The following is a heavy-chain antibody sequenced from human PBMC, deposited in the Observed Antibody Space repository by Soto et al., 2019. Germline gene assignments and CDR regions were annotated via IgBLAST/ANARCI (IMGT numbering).Heavy chain of an antibody. V-gene: IGHV1-3*01. J-gene: IGHJ6*02. Sequence: ASVKVSCKASGSTFTSYAMHWVRQAPGQRLGWMGWINAGNGNTKYSQKFQGRVTITRDTSASTAYMELSSLRSEDTAVYYCAGSTSSTSCYTCYYYYGMDVWGQGTTVTVSS. CDR2: INAGNGNT. D-gene: IGHD2-2*02. CDR3: AGSTSSTSCYTCYYYYGMDV. CDR1: GSTFTSYA.